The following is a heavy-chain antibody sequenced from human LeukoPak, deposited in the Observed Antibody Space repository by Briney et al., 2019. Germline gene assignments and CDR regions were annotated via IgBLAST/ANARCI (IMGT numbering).Heavy chain of an antibody. D-gene: IGHD3-10*01. CDR2: VHYSGKT. CDR1: GASISSTAYS. J-gene: IGHJ4*02. CDR3: ARDHGAHYDAGGFFDS. Sequence: PSETLSLTCTVSGASISSTAYSWGWIRQPPGKGLEWIGTVHYSGKTYYNPAFYSRVTVSVDTSKTQFSLKLTSVTAADTAVYYCARDHGAHYDAGGFFDSWGQGSLVTVSS. V-gene: IGHV4-39*07.